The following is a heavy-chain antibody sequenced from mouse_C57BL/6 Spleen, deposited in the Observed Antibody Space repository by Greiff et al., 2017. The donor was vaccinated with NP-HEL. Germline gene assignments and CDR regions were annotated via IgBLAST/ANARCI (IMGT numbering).Heavy chain of an antibody. CDR3: AKAHYYGSSSFDY. J-gene: IGHJ2*01. V-gene: IGHV1-80*01. D-gene: IGHD1-1*01. CDR2: IYPGDGDT. CDR1: GYAFSSYW. Sequence: VQLQQSGAELVKPGASVKISCKASGYAFSSYWMNWVKQRPGKGLEWIGQIYPGDGDTNYNGKFKGKATLTADKSSSPAYMQLSSLTSEDSAVYFCAKAHYYGSSSFDYWGQGTTLTVSS.